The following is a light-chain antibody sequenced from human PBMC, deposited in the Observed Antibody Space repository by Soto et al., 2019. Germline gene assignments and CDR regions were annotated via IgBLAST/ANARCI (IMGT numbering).Light chain of an antibody. CDR2: GNS. Sequence: QSVLTQPPSVSGAPGQRVTISCTGSSSNIGAGYDVHWYQQLPGTAPKLLIYGNSNRPSGVPDRFSGSNSGTSASLAITGLQAEDEADYYCQSYDSSLKDVLFGGGTKLTVL. CDR1: SSNIGAGYD. V-gene: IGLV1-40*01. J-gene: IGLJ3*02. CDR3: QSYDSSLKDVL.